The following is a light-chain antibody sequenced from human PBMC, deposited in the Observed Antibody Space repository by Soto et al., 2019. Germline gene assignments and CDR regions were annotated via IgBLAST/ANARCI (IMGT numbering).Light chain of an antibody. CDR2: AAS. Sequence: DIQMTQSPSSLSASVGDRVTITCRASQSITGYLNWYQQKPGKAPKLLIYAASSLQRGVPSRFSGSGSRTDFALTISSLQRDDFSTYFCQQSLGIPYTFGQVTRLE. CDR1: QSITGY. J-gene: IGKJ2*01. CDR3: QQSLGIPYT. V-gene: IGKV1-39*01.